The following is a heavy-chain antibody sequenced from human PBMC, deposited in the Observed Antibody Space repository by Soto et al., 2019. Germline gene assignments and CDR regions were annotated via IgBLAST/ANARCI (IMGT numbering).Heavy chain of an antibody. CDR2: VFHTWNT. Sequence: PSSSXSLTCSFSVYSIRSYDFTWIRQPPGKGLQWIGYVFHTWNTNYNPSLKRRVTISEDASKNQVSLRLTSVTAADTAVYFCAREQSTWKLWGQATLVNV. V-gene: IGHV4-59*01. CDR3: AREQSTWKL. J-gene: IGHJ4*02. CDR1: VYSIRSYD. D-gene: IGHD1-1*01.